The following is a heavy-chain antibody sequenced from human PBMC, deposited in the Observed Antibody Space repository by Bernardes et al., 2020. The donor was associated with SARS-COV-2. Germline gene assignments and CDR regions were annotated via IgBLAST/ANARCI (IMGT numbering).Heavy chain of an antibody. CDR1: GFMFSSHW. CDR2: IKEDGTEK. CDR3: ARGHWEMDP. V-gene: IGHV3-7*01. Sequence: GGSLRLSCVSSGFMFSSHWMTWVHQAPGKGLEWVASIKEDGTEKYYVDSVKGFTISRDNTKNSLYLQMNSLRAEDTALYYCARGHWEMDPWGQGTLVIVSS. D-gene: IGHD1-26*01. J-gene: IGHJ5*02.